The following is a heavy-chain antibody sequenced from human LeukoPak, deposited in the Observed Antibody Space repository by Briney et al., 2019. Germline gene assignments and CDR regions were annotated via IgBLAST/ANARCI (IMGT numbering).Heavy chain of an antibody. CDR2: IYPGDSDT. J-gene: IGHJ5*02. Sequence: GESLKISCKGSGYTFTDCWLGWVRQMPGKGLAWVGHIYPGDSDTRYSPSFEGQVTISADKSINTAYLRWSSLKASDTAMYYCARLGVKVSDPKFRFFDNPWGQGTLVTVSS. V-gene: IGHV5-51*01. D-gene: IGHD3-3*01. CDR1: GYTFTDCW. CDR3: ARLGVKVSDPKFRFFDNP.